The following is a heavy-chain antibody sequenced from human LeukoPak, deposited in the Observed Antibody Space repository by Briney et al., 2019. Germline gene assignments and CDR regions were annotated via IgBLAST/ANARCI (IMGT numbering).Heavy chain of an antibody. V-gene: IGHV3-23*01. CDR1: GFTFSSYA. CDR2: ISGSGGST. J-gene: IGHJ3*02. D-gene: IGHD3-22*01. CDR3: ARDNMIVVVTNPLVAFDI. Sequence: GGSLRLSCAASGFTFSSYAMSWVRQAPGKGLEWVSAISGSGGSTYYADSVKGRFTISRDNSKNTLYLQMNSLRAEDTAVYYCARDNMIVVVTNPLVAFDIWGQGTMVTVSS.